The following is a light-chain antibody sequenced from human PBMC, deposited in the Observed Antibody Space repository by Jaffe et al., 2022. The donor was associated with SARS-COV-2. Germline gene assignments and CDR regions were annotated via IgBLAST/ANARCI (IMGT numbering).Light chain of an antibody. J-gene: IGKJ2*01. CDR3: QQSYTLLYT. CDR1: QNIATY. V-gene: IGKV1-39*01. Sequence: DIQMTQSPSSLSTSVGARVTITCRASQNIATYLNWYQQKPGKAPKLLIYAASSLQSGVPSRFSGSGSGTDFTLTITSLQPEDFATYYCQQSYTLLYTFGQGTKLEMK. CDR2: AAS.